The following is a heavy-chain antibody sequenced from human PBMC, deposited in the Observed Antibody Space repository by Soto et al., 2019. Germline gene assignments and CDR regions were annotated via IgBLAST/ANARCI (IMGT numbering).Heavy chain of an antibody. CDR2: ISWNSGSI. Sequence: GGSLRLSCAASGFTFDDYAMHWVRQAPGKGLEWVSGISWNSGSIGYADSVKGRFTISRDNAKNSLYLQMNSLRAEDTALYYCAKDLGKGFDPWGQGTLVTVSS. CDR1: GFTFDDYA. V-gene: IGHV3-9*01. CDR3: AKDLGKGFDP. J-gene: IGHJ5*02.